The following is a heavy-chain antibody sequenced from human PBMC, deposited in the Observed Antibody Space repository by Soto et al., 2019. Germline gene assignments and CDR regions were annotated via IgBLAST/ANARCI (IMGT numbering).Heavy chain of an antibody. Sequence: SETLSLTCTVSGGSISSYYWSWIRQPPGKGLEWIGYIYYSGSTNYNPSLKSRVTISVDTSKNQFSLKLSSVTAADTAVYYCARHEQGYCNPKGGILFAYWGQGTLVPVSS. CDR1: GGSISSYY. CDR3: ARHEQGYCNPKGGILFAY. J-gene: IGHJ4*02. V-gene: IGHV4-59*08. D-gene: IGHD4-4*01. CDR2: IYYSGST.